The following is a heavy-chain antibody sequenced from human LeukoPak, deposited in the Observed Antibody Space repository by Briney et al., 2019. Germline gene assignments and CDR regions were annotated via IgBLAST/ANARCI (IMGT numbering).Heavy chain of an antibody. Sequence: PGGSLRLSCAASGCTFSSYAMSWVRQAPGKGLEWVSAISGSGGSTHYADSVKGRFTISRDNSKNTLYLQMNSLRAEDTAVYYCAKVLNYYGSGYFDYWGQGTLVTVSS. J-gene: IGHJ4*02. V-gene: IGHV3-23*01. D-gene: IGHD3-10*01. CDR1: GCTFSSYA. CDR2: ISGSGGST. CDR3: AKVLNYYGSGYFDY.